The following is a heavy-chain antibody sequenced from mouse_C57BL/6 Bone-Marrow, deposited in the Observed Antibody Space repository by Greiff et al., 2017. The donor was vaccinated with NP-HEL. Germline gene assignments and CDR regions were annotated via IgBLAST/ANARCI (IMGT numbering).Heavy chain of an antibody. Sequence: QVQLQQSGAELVRPGASVTLSCKASGYTFTDYEMHWVKQTPVHGLEWIGAIDPETGGTAYNQKFKGKAILTADKSSSTAYMELRSLTSEDSAVYYCTRRSYDGYYGYWGQGTTPTVSS. CDR1: GYTFTDYE. J-gene: IGHJ2*01. CDR3: TRRSYDGYYGY. CDR2: IDPETGGT. V-gene: IGHV1-15*01. D-gene: IGHD2-3*01.